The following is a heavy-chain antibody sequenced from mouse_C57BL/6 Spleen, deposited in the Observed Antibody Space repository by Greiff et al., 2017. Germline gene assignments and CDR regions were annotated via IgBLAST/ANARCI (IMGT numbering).Heavy chain of an antibody. CDR3: ERNYDGYEGAMDY. CDR1: GYTFTDYY. J-gene: IGHJ4*01. D-gene: IGHD2-2*01. Sequence: VQLQQPGPELVKPGASVKIPCKASGYTFTDYYMDWVKQSHGKSLEWIGDINPNNGGTIYNQKFKGKATLTVDKSSSTAYMELSSLTSEDTAVYYCERNYDGYEGAMDYWGQGTSVTVSS. V-gene: IGHV1-18*01. CDR2: INPNNGGT.